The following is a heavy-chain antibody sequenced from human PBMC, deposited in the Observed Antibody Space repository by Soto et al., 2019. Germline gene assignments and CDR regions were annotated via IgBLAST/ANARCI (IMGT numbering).Heavy chain of an antibody. Sequence: GGSLRLSCSASGFTFSGHAMHWLRHGPVTGLHYVSGIGSNGGSTYSADSVKGRFTISRDNSKDTLYLQMSSLRTEDTAIYYCVKGTWAVPSGSDAYDIWGRRTVVTV. CDR3: VKGTWAVPSGSDAYDI. V-gene: IGHV3-64D*06. J-gene: IGHJ3*02. D-gene: IGHD2-15*01. CDR1: GFTFSGHA. CDR2: IGSNGGST.